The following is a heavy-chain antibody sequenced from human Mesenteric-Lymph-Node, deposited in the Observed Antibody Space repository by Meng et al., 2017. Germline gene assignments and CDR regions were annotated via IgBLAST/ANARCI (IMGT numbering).Heavy chain of an antibody. CDR2: IFSNDEK. CDR1: GFSLSDARMG. D-gene: IGHD3-10*01. V-gene: IGHV2-26*01. J-gene: IGHJ4*02. Sequence: SGPTLVKPTETLTLTCTVSGFSLSDARMGVSWIRQPPGKALEWLAHIFSNDEKAYSTSLKSKLIISKDTSKSQVVLTMTNMDPVDTATYYCARILMRFGEFVPDYWGQGTLVTVS. CDR3: ARILMRFGEFVPDY.